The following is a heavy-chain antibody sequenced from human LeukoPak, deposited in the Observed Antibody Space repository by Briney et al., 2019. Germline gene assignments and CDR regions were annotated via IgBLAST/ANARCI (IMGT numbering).Heavy chain of an antibody. CDR3: ARFSLYYYDSSGYFDY. CDR2: INHSGST. V-gene: IGHV4-34*01. D-gene: IGHD3-22*01. J-gene: IGHJ4*02. Sequence: PSETLPLTCAVYGGSFSGYYWSWIRQPPGKGLEWIGEINHSGSTNYNPSLKSRVTISVDTSKNQFSLKLSSVTAADTAVYYCARFSLYYYDSSGYFDYWGQGTLVTVSS. CDR1: GGSFSGYY.